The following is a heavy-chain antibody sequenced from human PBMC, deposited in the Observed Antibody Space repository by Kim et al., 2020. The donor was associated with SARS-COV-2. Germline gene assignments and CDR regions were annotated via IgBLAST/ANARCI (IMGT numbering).Heavy chain of an antibody. CDR2: IYDGGTT. V-gene: IGHV3-53*01. CDR1: GLTVSGNY. Sequence: GGSLRLSCAGSGLTVSGNYMSWVRQAPGKGLEWVSVIYDGGTTNYADSVKGRFTISRDNSKNTLYLQMNSLSAEDTAVYYRARDDHYWGQGTLVTVSS. CDR3: ARDDHY. J-gene: IGHJ4*02. D-gene: IGHD3-10*01.